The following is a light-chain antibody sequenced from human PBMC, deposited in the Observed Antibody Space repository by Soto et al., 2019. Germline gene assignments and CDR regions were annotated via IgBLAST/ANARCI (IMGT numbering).Light chain of an antibody. CDR2: DVT. V-gene: IGLV2-14*01. J-gene: IGLJ1*01. CDR1: SSDVGGLNY. Sequence: QSALTQPASVSGSPGQSITISCTGTSSDVGGLNYVSWYQQHTGKAPTLMLYDVTNRPSGVSNRFSGSKSGNTASLTISGLQAEDEAVYYCSSYTSSSTPLYVFGTGTKVTVL. CDR3: SSYTSSSTPLYV.